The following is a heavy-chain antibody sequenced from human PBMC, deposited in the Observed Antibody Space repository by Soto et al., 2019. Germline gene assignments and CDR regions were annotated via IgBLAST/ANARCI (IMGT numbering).Heavy chain of an antibody. CDR3: AKDGNWLDVFLDL. CDR1: GIDFSNYA. V-gene: IGHV3-23*01. J-gene: IGHJ4*02. Sequence: EEQLLESWGGLVQPGGALRLSWVVSGIDFSNYAMTWVRQDQGKGLEWVAISSTSGRSTYHADSVRGRFTISRDNSKNTLYLHMTNLRAEDTAVYYCAKDGNWLDVFLDLWGQGTPVTVSS. CDR2: SSTSGRST. D-gene: IGHD6-19*01.